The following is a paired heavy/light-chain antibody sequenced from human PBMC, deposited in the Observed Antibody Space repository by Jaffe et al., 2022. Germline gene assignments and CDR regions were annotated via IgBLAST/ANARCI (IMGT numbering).Light chain of an antibody. Sequence: SYELTQPPSVSVSPGQTARITCSGDALPKQYAYWYQQKPGQAPVLVIYKDSERPSGIPERFSGSSSGTTVTLTISGVQAEDEADYYCQSADSSGTYRPLFGGGTKLTVL. CDR3: QSADSSGTYRPL. J-gene: IGLJ2*01. V-gene: IGLV3-25*03. CDR2: KDS. CDR1: ALPKQY.
Heavy chain of an antibody. Sequence: QVQLVESGGGLVKPGGSLRLSCAASGFTFSDYYMSWIRQAPGKGLEWVSYISSSGSTIYYADSVKGRFTISRDNAKNSLYLQMNSLRAEDTAVYYCARDGGEGAVAGRDEYFQHWGQGTLVTVSS. V-gene: IGHV3-11*01. J-gene: IGHJ1*01. CDR3: ARDGGEGAVAGRDEYFQH. CDR1: GFTFSDYY. CDR2: ISSSGSTI. D-gene: IGHD6-19*01.